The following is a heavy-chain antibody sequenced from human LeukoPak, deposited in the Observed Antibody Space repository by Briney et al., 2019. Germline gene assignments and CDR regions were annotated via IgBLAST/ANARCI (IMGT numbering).Heavy chain of an antibody. CDR1: GFTFSSYG. J-gene: IGHJ4*02. Sequence: GGSLRLSCAASGFTFSSYGMHWVRQAPGKGLDWVAVVSFHGTDKFYADSVKGRFTISRDNSKNTLYLQMNSLIPEDTAVYYCARAVPSRQAIDYWGQGTLVTVSS. V-gene: IGHV3-30*19. CDR3: ARAVPSRQAIDY. CDR2: VSFHGTDK.